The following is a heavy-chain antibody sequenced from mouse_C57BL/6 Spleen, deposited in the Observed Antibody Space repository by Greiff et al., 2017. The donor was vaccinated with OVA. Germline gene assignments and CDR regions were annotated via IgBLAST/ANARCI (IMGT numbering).Heavy chain of an antibody. D-gene: IGHD1-1*01. CDR1: GYTFTDYN. CDR3: ARRSYNYGSSARYFDV. J-gene: IGHJ1*03. V-gene: IGHV1-18*01. CDR2: INPNNGGT. Sequence: GQLQQSGPELVKPGASVKIPCKASGYTFTDYNMDWVKQSHGKSPEWIGDINPNNGGTIYNQKFKGKATLTVDKSSSTAYMELRSRTSEDTAVYYCARRSYNYGSSARYFDVWGKGTTVTVSS.